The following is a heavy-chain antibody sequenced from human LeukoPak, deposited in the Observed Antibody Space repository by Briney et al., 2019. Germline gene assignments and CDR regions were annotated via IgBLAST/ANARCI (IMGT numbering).Heavy chain of an antibody. D-gene: IGHD3-9*01. CDR3: SRGSDESKTGDS. Sequence: SETLSLTCAIYGGSFSHYYWSWIRQAPGKGLEWIGEIHPYGFTSVNPSLKSRVSIVPGTSKNQFSLTLTSVTAADTAVYYCSRGSDESKTGDSWGQGSLVTVSS. CDR1: GGSFSHYY. CDR2: IHPYGFT. V-gene: IGHV4-34*01. J-gene: IGHJ4*02.